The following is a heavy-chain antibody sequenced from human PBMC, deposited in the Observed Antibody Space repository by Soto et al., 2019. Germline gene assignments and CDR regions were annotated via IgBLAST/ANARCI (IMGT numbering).Heavy chain of an antibody. CDR2: IYYSGST. Sequence: QVQLQESGPGLVKPSETLSITCTVSGGSISSYYWSWIRQPPGKGLEWIGYIYYSGSTNYNPSLKSRLTISLDTSKNQFSLKLSSVTAADTAVYYCAYSRGRYFDNWGQRTLVTVSS. J-gene: IGHJ4*02. D-gene: IGHD3-10*01. V-gene: IGHV4-59*08. CDR1: GGSISSYY. CDR3: AYSRGRYFDN.